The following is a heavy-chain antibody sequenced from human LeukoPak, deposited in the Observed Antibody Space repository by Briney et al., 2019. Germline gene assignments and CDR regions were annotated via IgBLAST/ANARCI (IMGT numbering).Heavy chain of an antibody. CDR3: LRDAQRPRLTPDY. V-gene: IGHV1-18*01. CDR1: GYTFNTYG. D-gene: IGHD6-25*01. J-gene: IGHJ4*02. Sequence: ASVKVSCKASGYTFNTYGISWVRQAPGQGLEWMGWISTYNGDTNYVQNLQGRVTMTTDTSMSTAYMELMSLRSDDTAVYYCLRDAQRPRLTPDYWGQGTLVTVSS. CDR2: ISTYNGDT.